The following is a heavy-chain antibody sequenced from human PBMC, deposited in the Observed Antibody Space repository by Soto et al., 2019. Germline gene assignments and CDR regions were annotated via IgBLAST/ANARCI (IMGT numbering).Heavy chain of an antibody. CDR2: IYSGGST. D-gene: IGHD3-16*02. Sequence: GGSLRLSCAASGFTVSSNYMSWVRQAPGKGLEWVSVIYSGGSTYYADSVKGRFTISRDNSKNTLYLQMNSLRAEDTAVYYCARGQNDYIWGSYRPRYVDVWGKGTTVTVSS. V-gene: IGHV3-53*05. CDR1: GFTVSSNY. J-gene: IGHJ6*03. CDR3: ARGQNDYIWGSYRPRYVDV.